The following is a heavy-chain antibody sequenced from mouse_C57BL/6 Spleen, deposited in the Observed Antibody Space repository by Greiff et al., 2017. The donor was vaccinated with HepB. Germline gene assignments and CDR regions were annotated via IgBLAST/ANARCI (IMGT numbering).Heavy chain of an antibody. CDR3: TRVGGYYGSSHGFAY. Sequence: EVKLVESGEGLVKPGGSLKLSCAASGFTFSSYAMSWVRQTPEKRLEWVAYISSGGDYIYYADTVKGRFPISSDNARNTLYLQMSSLKSEETAMYYCTRVGGYYGSSHGFAYWGQGTLVTVSA. V-gene: IGHV5-9-1*02. D-gene: IGHD1-1*01. J-gene: IGHJ3*01. CDR2: ISSGGDYI. CDR1: GFTFSSYA.